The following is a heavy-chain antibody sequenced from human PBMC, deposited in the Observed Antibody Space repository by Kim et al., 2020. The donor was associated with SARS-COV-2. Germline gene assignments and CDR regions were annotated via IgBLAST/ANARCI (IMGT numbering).Heavy chain of an antibody. Sequence: SLKSRVTISVDTSKNQFSLKLSSVTAADTAVYYCARGRIYYDSSGYYFDYWGQGTLVTVSS. J-gene: IGHJ4*02. V-gene: IGHV4-34*01. CDR3: ARGRIYYDSSGYYFDY. D-gene: IGHD3-22*01.